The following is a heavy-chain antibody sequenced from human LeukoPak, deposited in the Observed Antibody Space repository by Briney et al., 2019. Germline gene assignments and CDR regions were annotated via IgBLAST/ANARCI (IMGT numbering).Heavy chain of an antibody. CDR1: GYAFTNYA. J-gene: IGHJ4*02. Sequence: GASVKVSCKASGYAFTNYAIQWVRQAPGQRLEWMGWINAGNGNTKYSQKFQGRVTITRDTSASTAYMELSSLRSEDTAVYYCASEGGEWLAFDYWGQGTLVTVSS. CDR2: INAGNGNT. D-gene: IGHD6-19*01. V-gene: IGHV1-3*01. CDR3: ASEGGEWLAFDY.